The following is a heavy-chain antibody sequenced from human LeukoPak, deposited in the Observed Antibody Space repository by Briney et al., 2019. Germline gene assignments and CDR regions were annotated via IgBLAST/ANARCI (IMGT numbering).Heavy chain of an antibody. CDR3: ARVGGTYYDFWSGYSPLDY. D-gene: IGHD3-3*01. V-gene: IGHV1-8*01. J-gene: IGHJ4*02. CDR2: MNPNSGNT. Sequence: ASVKVSCKASGYTFTSYDINWVRQATGQGLELMGWMNPNSGNTGYAQKFQGGVTMTRNTSISTAYMELSSLSSEDTAVYYCARVGGTYYDFWSGYSPLDYWGQGTLVTVSS. CDR1: GYTFTSYD.